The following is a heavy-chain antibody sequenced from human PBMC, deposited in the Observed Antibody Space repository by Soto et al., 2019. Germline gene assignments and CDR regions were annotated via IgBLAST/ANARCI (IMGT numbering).Heavy chain of an antibody. CDR2: IIPILGTI. D-gene: IGHD1-26*01. CDR3: ARGKEWERPSNHYYCDY. J-gene: IGHJ4*02. CDR1: GRTFLISA. V-gene: IGHV1-69*06. Sequence: QVQLVQSGAEVKTPGSSVRVSCKTAGRTFLISAIAWVRQAPGQGLEWMGGIIPILGTIHIAQNFQGRVNITADRSTSTAYMELSSLRAEDTATYFCARGKEWERPSNHYYCDYWGQGSQVIVSS.